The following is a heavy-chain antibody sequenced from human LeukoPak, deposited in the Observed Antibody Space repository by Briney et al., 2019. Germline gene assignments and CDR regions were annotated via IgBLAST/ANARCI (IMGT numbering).Heavy chain of an antibody. CDR1: EFSVGSNY. CDR2: ISGSGGST. Sequence: GGSLRLSCAASEFSVGSNYMTWVRQAPGKGLEWVSAISGSGGSTYYADSVKGRFTISRDNSKNTLYLQMNSLRAEDTAVYYCAKTSDILTGFGFDYWGQGTLVTVSS. D-gene: IGHD3-9*01. CDR3: AKTSDILTGFGFDY. V-gene: IGHV3-23*01. J-gene: IGHJ4*02.